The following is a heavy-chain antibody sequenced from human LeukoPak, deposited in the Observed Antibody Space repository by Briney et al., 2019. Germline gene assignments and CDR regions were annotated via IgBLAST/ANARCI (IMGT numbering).Heavy chain of an antibody. Sequence: GGSLRLSCLASGFTFSSYAMDWVRQAPGQGLQWVSAVGTSADTYYADSVRGRFTISRDSSKNTLYLQMDSLRAEDTAIYYCTRKTPGRTPFDYWGQGILVTVSP. CDR2: VGTSADT. D-gene: IGHD2-15*01. J-gene: IGHJ4*02. V-gene: IGHV3-23*01. CDR1: GFTFSSYA. CDR3: TRKTPGRTPFDY.